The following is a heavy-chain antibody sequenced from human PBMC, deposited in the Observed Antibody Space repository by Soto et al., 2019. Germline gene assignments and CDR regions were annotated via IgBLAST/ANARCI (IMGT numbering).Heavy chain of an antibody. V-gene: IGHV4-59*01. J-gene: IGHJ4*02. CDR3: AALYNTSPFFDS. D-gene: IGHD1-20*01. Sequence: PSETLSLTCTVSGGSIRSFHWSWIRQPPGKGLEWIGHIFFTGTTTYNPSLESRVTMSVDTSKSQFSLRLNPVTAADTAVYYCAALYNTSPFFDSWGQGTLVTVSS. CDR2: IFFTGTT. CDR1: GGSIRSFH.